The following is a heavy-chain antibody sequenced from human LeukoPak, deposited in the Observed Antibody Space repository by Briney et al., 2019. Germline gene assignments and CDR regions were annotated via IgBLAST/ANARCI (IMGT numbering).Heavy chain of an antibody. CDR3: ARSDYDSSGYGGP. J-gene: IGHJ5*02. CDR2: INPNSGGT. D-gene: IGHD3-22*01. V-gene: IGHV1-2*02. Sequence: ASVKVSCKASGYTFTGYYMHWVRQARGQGLEWMGWINPNSGGTNYAPKFQGRVTMTRDTSISTAYMELSRLRSDDTAVYYCARSDYDSSGYGGPWGQGTLVTVSS. CDR1: GYTFTGYY.